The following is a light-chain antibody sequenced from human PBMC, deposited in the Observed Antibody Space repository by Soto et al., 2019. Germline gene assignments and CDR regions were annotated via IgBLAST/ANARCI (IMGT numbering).Light chain of an antibody. V-gene: IGKV3-20*01. CDR1: QSVSNY. CDR2: GAS. Sequence: EIVLTQSPGTLSLSPGERATLSCRASQSVSNYLVWYRQKPGHAPRLLISGASSRATGIPDRFSGSGSGTEFTLTIRRLEPEDFAVYYCQQYGGSPQTFGQGTKVEIK. J-gene: IGKJ1*01. CDR3: QQYGGSPQT.